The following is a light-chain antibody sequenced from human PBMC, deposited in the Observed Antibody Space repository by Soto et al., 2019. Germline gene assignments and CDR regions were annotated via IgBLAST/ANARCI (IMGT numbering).Light chain of an antibody. Sequence: DIQMTQSPSSLSASVGDRVTITCRASQGIRSWLAWYQQKPEKAPKSLMYAASSLQSGVPSRFSGSGSGTDFTLTISSLQPEYFATYYCQQYNSYPLTFGGGTKVEIK. V-gene: IGKV1D-16*01. J-gene: IGKJ4*01. CDR2: AAS. CDR3: QQYNSYPLT. CDR1: QGIRSW.